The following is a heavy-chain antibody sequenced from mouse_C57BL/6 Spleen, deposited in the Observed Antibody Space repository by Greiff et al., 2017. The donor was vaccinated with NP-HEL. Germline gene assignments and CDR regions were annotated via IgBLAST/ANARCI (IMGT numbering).Heavy chain of an antibody. D-gene: IGHD2-1*01. Sequence: VQLKQSGPELVKPGASVKISCKASGYSFTGYYMNWVKQSPEKSLEWIGEINPSTGGTTYNQKFKAKATLTVDKSSSTAYMQLKGLTSEDSAVYYCARHGNYFDYWGQGTTLTVSS. CDR2: INPSTGGT. J-gene: IGHJ2*01. CDR1: GYSFTGYY. CDR3: ARHGNYFDY. V-gene: IGHV1-42*01.